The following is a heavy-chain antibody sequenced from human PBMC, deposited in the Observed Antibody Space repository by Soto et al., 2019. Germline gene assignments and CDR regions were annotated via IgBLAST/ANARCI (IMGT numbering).Heavy chain of an antibody. CDR2: IGGNGADT. Sequence: PGGSLILSCAASGFIFSNYAMSWVRQVPGKGLEWVSAIGGNGADTYYADSVKGRFTISRDSSKNTLYLQMNSLRADDTAVYFCAIPSGLTVTGPDYWGQGTLVTVSS. D-gene: IGHD6-19*01. V-gene: IGHV3-23*01. J-gene: IGHJ4*02. CDR3: AIPSGLTVTGPDY. CDR1: GFIFSNYA.